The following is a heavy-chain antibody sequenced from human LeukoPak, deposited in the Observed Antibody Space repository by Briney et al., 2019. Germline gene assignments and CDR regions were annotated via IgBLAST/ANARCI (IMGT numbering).Heavy chain of an antibody. D-gene: IGHD5-18*01. CDR2: ITGNSDNT. CDR3: AKEKYSYGYQGLEY. V-gene: IGHV3-23*01. Sequence: GGSLRLSCAASGFTFSYYAMNWVRQAPGKGLEWASSITGNSDNTYYAHSVKGRFTISRDNSKNTLYLQMNSLRPEDTAVYYCAKEKYSYGYQGLEYWGQGTLVTVSS. CDR1: GFTFSYYA. J-gene: IGHJ4*02.